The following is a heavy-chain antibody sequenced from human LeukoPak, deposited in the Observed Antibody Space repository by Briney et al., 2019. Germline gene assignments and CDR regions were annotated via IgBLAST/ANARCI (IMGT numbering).Heavy chain of an antibody. CDR1: GGSFSGYY. V-gene: IGHV4-34*01. CDR3: ARATEAYSYGYLLPRGYYYYMDV. Sequence: KASETLSLTCAVYGGSFSGYYWSWIRQPPGKGLEWIGEINHSGSTNYNPSLKSRVTISVDTAKNQFSLQLSSVTAADTAVYYCARATEAYSYGYLLPRGYYYYMDVWGKGTTVTVSS. J-gene: IGHJ6*03. D-gene: IGHD5-18*01. CDR2: INHSGST.